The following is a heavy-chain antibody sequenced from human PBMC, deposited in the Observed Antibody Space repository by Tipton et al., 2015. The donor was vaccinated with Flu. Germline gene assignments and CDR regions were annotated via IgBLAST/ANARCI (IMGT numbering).Heavy chain of an antibody. J-gene: IGHJ2*01. D-gene: IGHD1-26*01. Sequence: SLRLSCAASGFTVSSNYMSWVRQAPGKGLEWVSVIYSGGSTYYADSVKGRFTISRDNSKNTLYLQMNSLRAEDTAAYYCAREQGSTTNWYFDLWGRGTLVTVSS. CDR3: AREQGSTTNWYFDL. V-gene: IGHV3-53*01. CDR1: GFTVSSNY. CDR2: IYSGGST.